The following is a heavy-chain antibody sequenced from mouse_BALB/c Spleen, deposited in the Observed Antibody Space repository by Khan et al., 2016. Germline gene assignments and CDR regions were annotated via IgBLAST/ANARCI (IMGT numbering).Heavy chain of an antibody. Sequence: EVQLQESGPGLVKPSQSLSLTCTVTGYSITSDYAWNWIRQLPGNKLEWMGYIRYSGSPTYNPSLKSRISITRDTSKNQFFLQLYSVTTEDTATYYCTRSPTATRYFDVWGAGTTVTVSS. D-gene: IGHD1-2*01. CDR2: IRYSGSP. V-gene: IGHV3-2*02. CDR3: TRSPTATRYFDV. CDR1: GYSITSDYA. J-gene: IGHJ1*01.